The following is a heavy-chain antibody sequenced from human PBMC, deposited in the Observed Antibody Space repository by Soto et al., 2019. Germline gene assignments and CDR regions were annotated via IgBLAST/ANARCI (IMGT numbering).Heavy chain of an antibody. Sequence: QVQLVESGGGVVQPGRSLRLSCAASGFTFSSYAMHWVRQAPGKGLEWVAVISYDGSNKYYADSVKGRFTISRDNSKNPLYLQMNSRRAEDTVGYYCARGRDASGGPIACGGQGTLVTVSS. CDR2: ISYDGSNK. J-gene: IGHJ4*02. D-gene: IGHD1-26*01. CDR1: GFTFSSYA. CDR3: ARGRDASGGPIAC. V-gene: IGHV3-30-3*01.